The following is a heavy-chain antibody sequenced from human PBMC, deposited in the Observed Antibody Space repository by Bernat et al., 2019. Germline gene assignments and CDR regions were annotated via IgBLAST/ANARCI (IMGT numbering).Heavy chain of an antibody. V-gene: IGHV3-11*06. CDR3: ARSGQVRGSDRYLVDY. CDR2: ISSSSSYT. CDR1: GFTFSDYY. D-gene: IGHD1-26*01. J-gene: IGHJ4*02. Sequence: QVQLVESGGGLVKPGGSLRLSCAASGFTFSDYYMSWIRQAPGKGLEWVSYISSSSSYTNYADSVKGRFTISRDNAKNSLYLQMNSLRAEDTAVYYCARSGQVRGSDRYLVDYWGQGTLVTVSS.